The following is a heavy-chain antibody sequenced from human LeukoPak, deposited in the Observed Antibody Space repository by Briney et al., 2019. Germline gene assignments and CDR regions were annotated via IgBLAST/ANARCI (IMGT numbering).Heavy chain of an antibody. J-gene: IGHJ4*02. CDR3: ARDPYDSSWGLFYFDH. CDR1: GFTFSSYW. D-gene: IGHD3-22*01. Sequence: RGSPTLSCAASGFTFSSYWMSWVRQAPGKGLEWVANIKKDGSDKYYVDSVKGRFTISRDNAKNSLYLQMNSLRAEDTAVYYCARDPYDSSWGLFYFDHLGQGNLVTGSS. CDR2: IKKDGSDK. V-gene: IGHV3-7*04.